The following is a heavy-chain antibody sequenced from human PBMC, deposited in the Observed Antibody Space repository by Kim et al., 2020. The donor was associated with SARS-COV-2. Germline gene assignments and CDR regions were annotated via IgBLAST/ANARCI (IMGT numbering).Heavy chain of an antibody. CDR3: AGQGGSSWYGHSYYYYGMDV. V-gene: IGHV4-39*01. J-gene: IGHJ6*02. CDR2: IYYSGST. Sequence: SETLSLTCTVSGGSISSSSYYWGWLRQPPGKGLEWIGSIYYSGSTYYNPSLKSRITISVDTAKNQFSLKLSSVTAAATAVYYCAGQGGSSWYGHSYYYYGMDVWGQGTTLSVSS. CDR1: GGSISSSSYY. D-gene: IGHD6-13*01.